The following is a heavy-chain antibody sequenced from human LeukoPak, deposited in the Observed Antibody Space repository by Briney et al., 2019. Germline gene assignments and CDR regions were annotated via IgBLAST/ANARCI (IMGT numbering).Heavy chain of an antibody. CDR1: GFTFSNAW. V-gene: IGHV4-34*01. J-gene: IGHJ4*02. CDR3: ARGYYDSSGYYDY. Sequence: GSLRLSCAASGFTFSNAWMSWARQPPGKGLEWIGEINHSGSTNYNPSLKSRVTISVDTSKNQFSLKLSSVTAADTAVYYCARGYYDSSGYYDYWGQGTLVTVSS. D-gene: IGHD3-22*01. CDR2: INHSGST.